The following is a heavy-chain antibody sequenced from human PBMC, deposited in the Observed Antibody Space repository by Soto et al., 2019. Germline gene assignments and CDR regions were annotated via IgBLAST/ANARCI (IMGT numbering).Heavy chain of an antibody. V-gene: IGHV4-30-2*06. Sequence: PSETLYLTCTVSGGSLSSGCYSWSWIRKSPEKGLEWLGCIYHTGSTYYHPSLKSRVTISIDTSRNQLSLHLTSVTAADTAVYYFARAPPGPSPLWVLWGQGTTVHVSS. D-gene: IGHD3-16*01. CDR3: ARAPPGPSPLWVL. J-gene: IGHJ6*02. CDR2: IYHTGST. CDR1: GGSLSSGCYS.